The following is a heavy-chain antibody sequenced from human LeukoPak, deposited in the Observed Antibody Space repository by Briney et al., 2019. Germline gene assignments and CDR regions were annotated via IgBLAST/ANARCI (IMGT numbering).Heavy chain of an antibody. J-gene: IGHJ4*02. CDR1: GGSFSDYY. V-gene: IGHV4-34*01. CDR3: AREGATVAGKTSLDY. Sequence: SETLSLTCAVYGGSFSDYYWTWIRPSPGKGLEWIGEINHSGSTNYNPSLKSRVVMSIDTSKTQFSLKLTSVTAADTGVYYCAREGATVAGKTSLDYWGQGTLVTVPS. CDR2: INHSGST. D-gene: IGHD6-19*01.